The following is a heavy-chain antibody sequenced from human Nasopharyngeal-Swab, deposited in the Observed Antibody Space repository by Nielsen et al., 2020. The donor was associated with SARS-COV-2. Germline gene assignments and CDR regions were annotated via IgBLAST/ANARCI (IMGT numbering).Heavy chain of an antibody. CDR3: ARQKRDTIFGVVNHFDY. J-gene: IGHJ4*02. Sequence: SETLSLTCTVPGGSISSGGYYWSWIRQHPGKGVEWIGYIYYSGSTYYNPSLKSRVTISVDTSKNQFSLKLSSVTAADTAVYYCARQKRDTIFGVVNHFDYWGQGTLVTVSS. CDR2: IYYSGST. V-gene: IGHV4-31*03. D-gene: IGHD3-3*01. CDR1: GGSISSGGYY.